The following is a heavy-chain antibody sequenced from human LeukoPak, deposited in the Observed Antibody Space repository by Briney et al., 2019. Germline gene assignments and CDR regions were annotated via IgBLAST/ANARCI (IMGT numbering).Heavy chain of an antibody. D-gene: IGHD6-13*01. CDR2: INHSGST. CDR3: ARTAGSSSWAT. Sequence: SETLSLTCAVYGGSFSGYYWSWIRQPPGKGLEWIGEINHSGSTNYNPSLKSRVTISVDTSENQFSLKLRSVTAADTAVYYCARTAGSSSWATWGQGTLVTVSS. J-gene: IGHJ5*02. V-gene: IGHV4-34*01. CDR1: GGSFSGYY.